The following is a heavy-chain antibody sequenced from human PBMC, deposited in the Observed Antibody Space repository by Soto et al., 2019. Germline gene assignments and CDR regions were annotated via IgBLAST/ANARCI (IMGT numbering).Heavy chain of an antibody. J-gene: IGHJ4*02. V-gene: IGHV4-34*01. Sequence: SETLSLTCAVYGGSFIGYYCIWIRHPPGKGLEWLGEINHSGITDYNPSLKSRITISIDTSKKQFSLKLNSVTAADTAVYYCAIGPRMWLAGGGYWGQGTQVTVSS. CDR3: AIGPRMWLAGGGY. D-gene: IGHD6-19*01. CDR2: INHSGIT. CDR1: GGSFIGYY.